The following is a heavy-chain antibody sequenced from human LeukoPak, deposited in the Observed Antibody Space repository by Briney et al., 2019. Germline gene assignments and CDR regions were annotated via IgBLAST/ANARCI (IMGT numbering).Heavy chain of an antibody. CDR1: GFTFSTHA. Sequence: QPGGSLRLSCAASGFTFSTHAMSWVRQAPGKGLEWVSTISGNGGTTYYADSVKGRFTISRDNSKNTLYLQMNSLRAEDTAVYYCAKPPPDSSSWLFDYWGQGTLVTVSS. V-gene: IGHV3-23*01. D-gene: IGHD6-13*01. CDR3: AKPPPDSSSWLFDY. J-gene: IGHJ4*02. CDR2: ISGNGGTT.